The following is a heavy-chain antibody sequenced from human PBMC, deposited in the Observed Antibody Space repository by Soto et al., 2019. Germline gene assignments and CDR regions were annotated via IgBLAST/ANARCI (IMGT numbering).Heavy chain of an antibody. V-gene: IGHV1-18*04. CDR2: ITPYNGNA. D-gene: IGHD1-26*01. Sequence: QVQLVQSGAEVENPGASVKVSCKASGYTFSNFGINWVRQAPGQGLEWMGWITPYNGNANYAQKYQDRLTVTTDTYTNTAYLKLMSLRSYDTAVYFCSRARMYSAAYLAYWDQGTLVTVSS. CDR3: SRARMYSAAYLAY. J-gene: IGHJ4*02. CDR1: GYTFSNFG.